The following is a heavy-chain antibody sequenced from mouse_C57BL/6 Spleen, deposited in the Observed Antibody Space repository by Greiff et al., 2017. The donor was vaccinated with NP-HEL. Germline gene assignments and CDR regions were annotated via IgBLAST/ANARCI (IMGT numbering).Heavy chain of an antibody. J-gene: IGHJ4*01. V-gene: IGHV1-50*01. D-gene: IGHD2-4*01. CDR2: IDPSDSYT. Sequence: VQLQESGAELVKPGASVKLSCKASGYTFTSYWMQWVKQRPGQGLEWIGEIDPSDSYTNYNQKFKGKATLTVDTSSSTAYMQLSSLTSEDSAVYYCARGGDYAYAMDYWGQGTSVTVSS. CDR1: GYTFTSYW. CDR3: ARGGDYAYAMDY.